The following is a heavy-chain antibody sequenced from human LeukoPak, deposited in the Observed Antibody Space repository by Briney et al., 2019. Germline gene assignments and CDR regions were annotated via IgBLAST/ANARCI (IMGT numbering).Heavy chain of an antibody. V-gene: IGHV4-39*07. CDR2: INHSGST. CDR3: ARGQIRGLGGNLGD. CDR1: GGSISSGGYY. J-gene: IGHJ4*02. D-gene: IGHD3-16*01. Sequence: SETLSLTCTVSGGSISSGGYYWSWIRQPPGKGLEWIGEINHSGSTNYNPSLKSRVTISVDTSKNQFSLKLSSVTAADTAVYYCARGQIRGLGGNLGDWGQGTLVTVSS.